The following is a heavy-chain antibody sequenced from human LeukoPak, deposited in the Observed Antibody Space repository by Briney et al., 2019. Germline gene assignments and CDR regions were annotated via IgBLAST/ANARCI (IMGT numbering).Heavy chain of an antibody. CDR3: ARVGDRDGYNTYFDY. CDR2: IIPIFGTA. CDR1: GGTFSNYA. J-gene: IGHJ4*02. V-gene: IGHV1-69*05. Sequence: GASVKVSCKASGGTFSNYAITWVRQAPGQGLEWMGGIIPIFGTANYAQKFQGRVTITTDESTSTAYMELSSPRPEDTAVYYCARVGDRDGYNTYFDYWGQGTLVTVSS. D-gene: IGHD5-24*01.